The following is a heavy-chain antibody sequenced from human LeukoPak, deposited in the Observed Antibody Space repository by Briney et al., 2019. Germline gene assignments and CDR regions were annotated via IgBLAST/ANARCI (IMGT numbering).Heavy chain of an antibody. V-gene: IGHV4-39*01. CDR2: VYYRGST. CDR3: ARGGTRVNWNYDY. Sequence: SETLSLTCTVSGGSISGSSYYLVWIRQPPGKELEWIGSVYYRGSTFYNPSLKSRVTISVDTSKNQFSLKLSSVTAADTAVYYCARGGTRVNWNYDYWGPGILDAVSS. D-gene: IGHD1-20*01. J-gene: IGHJ4*02. CDR1: GGSISGSSYY.